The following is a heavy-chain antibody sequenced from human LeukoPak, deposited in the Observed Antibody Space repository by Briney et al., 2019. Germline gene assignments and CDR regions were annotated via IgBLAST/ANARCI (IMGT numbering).Heavy chain of an antibody. CDR3: AKDGTSYYYIYY. CDR1: GFTFSNYG. J-gene: IGHJ4*02. D-gene: IGHD2/OR15-2a*01. CDR2: IRYDGSNT. Sequence: GGSLRLSCAASGFTFSNYGMHWVRQAPGKGLEGLAFIRYDGSNTYYADSVKGRFTVSRDDSKNTLYLQMNSLRGDDTAVYYCAKDGTSYYYIYYWGQGTLVTVSS. V-gene: IGHV3-30*02.